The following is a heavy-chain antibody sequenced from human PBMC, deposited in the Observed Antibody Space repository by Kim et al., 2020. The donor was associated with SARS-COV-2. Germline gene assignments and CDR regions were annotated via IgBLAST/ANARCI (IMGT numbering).Heavy chain of an antibody. J-gene: IGHJ4*02. D-gene: IGHD2-2*01. CDR2: INHSGST. CDR1: GGTFSGYY. V-gene: IGHV4-34*01. CDR3: ARVYCSSTSCSSFDY. Sequence: SETLSLTCAVYGGTFSGYYWSWIRQPPGKGLEWIGEINHSGSTNYNPSPKSGVTISVDTSKNQFSLKLSSVTAADTAVYYCARVYCSSTSCSSFDYWGQG.